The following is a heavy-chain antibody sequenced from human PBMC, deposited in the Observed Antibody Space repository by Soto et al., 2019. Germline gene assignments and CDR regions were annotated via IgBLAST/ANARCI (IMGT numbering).Heavy chain of an antibody. Sequence: GGSLRLSCAASGFTFSSYWMSWVRQAPGKGLEWVANIKQDGSEKYYVDSVKGRFTISRDNAKNSLYLQMNSLRAEDTAVYYCARGWGIAAAGTRSFDYWGQGTLVTVSS. V-gene: IGHV3-7*01. CDR1: GFTFSSYW. CDR2: IKQDGSEK. CDR3: ARGWGIAAAGTRSFDY. J-gene: IGHJ4*02. D-gene: IGHD6-13*01.